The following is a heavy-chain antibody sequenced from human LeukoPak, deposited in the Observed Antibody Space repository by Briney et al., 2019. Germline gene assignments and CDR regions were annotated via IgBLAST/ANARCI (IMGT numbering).Heavy chain of an antibody. V-gene: IGHV3-53*01. CDR1: GFTVSSNY. CDR3: ARGDYDSSGYWAFDI. D-gene: IGHD3-22*01. J-gene: IGHJ3*02. CDR2: IYSGGST. Sequence: AGGSLRLSCAASGFTVSSNYMSWVRQAPGKGLEWVSVIYSGGSTYYANSVKGRFTISRDNSKNTLYLQMNSLRAEDTAVYYCARGDYDSSGYWAFDIWGQGTMVTVSS.